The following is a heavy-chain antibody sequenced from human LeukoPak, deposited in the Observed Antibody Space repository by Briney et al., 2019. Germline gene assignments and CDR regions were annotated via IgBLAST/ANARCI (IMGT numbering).Heavy chain of an antibody. CDR2: IYYSGTT. Sequence: SETLSLTCIVSGGSISSYYWSWVRQPPGKGLEWIGYIYYSGTTNYNPSLKSRVTISIDTSKNQFSLKLSSVTAADTAVYYCARGVYIAAAQYGYWGQGTLVTVSS. V-gene: IGHV4-59*01. J-gene: IGHJ4*02. CDR3: ARGVYIAAAQYGY. CDR1: GGSISSYY. D-gene: IGHD6-13*01.